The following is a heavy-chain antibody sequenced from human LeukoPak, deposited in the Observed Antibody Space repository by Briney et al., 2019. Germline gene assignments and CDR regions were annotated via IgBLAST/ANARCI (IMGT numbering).Heavy chain of an antibody. D-gene: IGHD6-6*01. J-gene: IGHJ4*02. V-gene: IGHV3-53*01. CDR3: ASLSLGHY. CDR2: IYSGGSA. CDR1: GFTVSNNY. Sequence: GGSLRLSCAASGFTVSNNYMSWVRQAPGKGLEWVSVIYSGGSAYYADSVKGRFTISRDTSKNTLSLQMNSLRAEDTAVYYCASLSLGHYWGQGTLVTVSS.